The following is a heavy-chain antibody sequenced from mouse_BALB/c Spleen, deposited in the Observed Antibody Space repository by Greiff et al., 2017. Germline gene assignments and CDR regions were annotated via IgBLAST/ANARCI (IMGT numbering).Heavy chain of an antibody. CDR1: GYTFTDYN. Sequence: EVKLQESGPELVKPGASVKISCKASGYTFTDYNMHWVKQSHGKSLEWIGYIYPYNGGTGYNQKFKSKATLTVDNSSSTAYMELRSLTSEDSAVYYCAGRGGNYVYFDVWGAGTTVTVSS. V-gene: IGHV1S29*02. J-gene: IGHJ1*01. CDR2: IYPYNGGT. CDR3: AGRGGNYVYFDV. D-gene: IGHD2-1*01.